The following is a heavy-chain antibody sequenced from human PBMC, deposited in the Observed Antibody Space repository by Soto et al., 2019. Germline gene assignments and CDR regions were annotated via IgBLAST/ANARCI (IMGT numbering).Heavy chain of an antibody. CDR3: AKVLSKNYYYPFDF. J-gene: IGHJ4*02. Sequence: PAGSLELSCTASGFTFRDYAMAWVRQSPGKGLEWVSTISGGSSVTYYGDSVKGRFTISRDNAKKTLFLQLNRLSAEDTATYYCAKVLSKNYYYPFDFWGQGTQVTVSS. CDR2: ISGGSSVT. CDR1: GFTFRDYA. D-gene: IGHD3-10*01. V-gene: IGHV3-23*01.